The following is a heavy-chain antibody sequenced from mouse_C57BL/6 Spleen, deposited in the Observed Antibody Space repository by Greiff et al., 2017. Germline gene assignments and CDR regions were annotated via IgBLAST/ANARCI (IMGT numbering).Heavy chain of an antibody. CDR3: AKRGGITSSGKSYWYFDV. CDR1: GFSLTSYG. J-gene: IGHJ1*03. Sequence: VKLMESGPGLVAPSQSLSITCTVSGFSLTSYGVDWVRQPPGKGLEWLGVIWGGGSTNYNSALMSRLSISKDNSKSQVFLKMNSLQTDDTAMYYCAKRGGITSSGKSYWYFDVWGTGTTVTVSS. V-gene: IGHV2-9*01. CDR2: IWGGGST. D-gene: IGHD1-1*01.